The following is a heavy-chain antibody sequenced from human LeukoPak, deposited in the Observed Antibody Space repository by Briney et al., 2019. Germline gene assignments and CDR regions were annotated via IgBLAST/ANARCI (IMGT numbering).Heavy chain of an antibody. J-gene: IGHJ6*02. CDR3: AREKLITMIVVVVDYYGMDV. CDR2: ISYDVSNK. D-gene: IGHD3-22*01. CDR1: GFTFSSYA. V-gene: IGHV3-30-3*01. Sequence: GGSLRLSCAASGFTFSSYAMHWVRQAPGKGLEWEAVISYDVSNKYYADSVKGRFTISRDNSKNTLYLQMNSLRAEDTAVYYCAREKLITMIVVVVDYYGMDVWGQGTTVTVSS.